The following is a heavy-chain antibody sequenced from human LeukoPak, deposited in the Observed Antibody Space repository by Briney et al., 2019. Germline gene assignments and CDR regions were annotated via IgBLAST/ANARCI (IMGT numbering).Heavy chain of an antibody. J-gene: IGHJ4*02. CDR2: INSDGSST. Sequence: QPGGSLRLSCAASGLTFSRYWMHWVRQAPGKGLVWVSRINSDGSSTNYADSVKGRFIISRDDAKNTLYLQMNSLRAEDTAVYYCASDLKWELLQPFDYWGQGTLVTVSS. CDR1: GLTFSRYW. CDR3: ASDLKWELLQPFDY. D-gene: IGHD1-26*01. V-gene: IGHV3-74*01.